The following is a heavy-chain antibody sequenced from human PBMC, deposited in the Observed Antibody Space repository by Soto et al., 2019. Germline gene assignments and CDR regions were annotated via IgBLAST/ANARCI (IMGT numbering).Heavy chain of an antibody. CDR1: GGSISSSSYY. Sequence: QLQLQESGPGLVKPSETLSLTCTVSGGSISSSSYYWGWIRQPPGKGLEWIGSNYYSGRTYYNPSLNRRVTIPVDTSKNQFSLKLSSVTAADTAVYYCARLWREEVNFDYWGQGTLVTVSS. V-gene: IGHV4-39*01. D-gene: IGHD1-26*01. J-gene: IGHJ4*02. CDR3: ARLWREEVNFDY. CDR2: NYYSGRT.